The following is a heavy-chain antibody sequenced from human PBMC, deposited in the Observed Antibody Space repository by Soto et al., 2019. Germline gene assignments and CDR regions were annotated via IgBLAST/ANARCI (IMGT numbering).Heavy chain of an antibody. V-gene: IGHV3-23*01. J-gene: IGHJ4*02. Sequence: EVQLLESGGGLVQPGGSLRLSCAASGFTFSSYAMSWVRQAPGKGLEWVSVISGSGGSTYYADSVKGRFTISRDDSKSTLYLQMNSLGAEDTAVYYWAKALNPGQVVIATLFDYWGQGTLVTVSS. CDR3: AKALNPGQVVIATLFDY. D-gene: IGHD2-21*01. CDR1: GFTFSSYA. CDR2: ISGSGGST.